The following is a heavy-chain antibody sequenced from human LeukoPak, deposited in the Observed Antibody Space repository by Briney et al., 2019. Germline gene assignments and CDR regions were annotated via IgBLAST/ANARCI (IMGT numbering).Heavy chain of an antibody. CDR3: ARTPAIRRITIFGVVTPYYFDY. CDR1: GYTFTSYD. D-gene: IGHD3-3*01. V-gene: IGHV1-8*01. Sequence: ASVKVSCKASGYTFTSYDINWVRQATGQGLEWMGWTNPNSGNTGYAQKFQGRVTMTRNTSISTAYMELSSLRSEDTAVYYCARTPAIRRITIFGVVTPYYFDYWGQGTLVTVSS. CDR2: TNPNSGNT. J-gene: IGHJ4*02.